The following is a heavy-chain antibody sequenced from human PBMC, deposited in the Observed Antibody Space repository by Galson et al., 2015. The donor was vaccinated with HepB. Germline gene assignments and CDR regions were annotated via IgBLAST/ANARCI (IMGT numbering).Heavy chain of an antibody. J-gene: IGHJ5*02. CDR3: ARDYGPIRVVSRWFDP. D-gene: IGHD2-21*01. Sequence: SVKVSCKASGYTFTSYGISWVRQAPGQGLEWMGWISAYNGNTNYAQKLQGRVTMTTDTSTSTAYMELRSLRSDDTAVYYCARDYGPIRVVSRWFDPWGQGTLVTVSS. CDR2: ISAYNGNT. CDR1: GYTFTSYG. V-gene: IGHV1-18*01.